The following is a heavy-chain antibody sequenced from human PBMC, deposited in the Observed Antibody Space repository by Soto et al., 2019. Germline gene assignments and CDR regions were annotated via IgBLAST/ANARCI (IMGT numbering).Heavy chain of an antibody. CDR3: ARSPGGFTVATYFFDY. Sequence: SGPTLVNPTQTLTLTCTFSGFSLSSKGMRVSWIRQPPGKALEWLARIDWDDDKFYSPSLRTRLAISKGTSKNQVVLTMTNVDPMDTATYYCARSPGGFTVATYFFDYWGQGTLVTVSS. J-gene: IGHJ4*02. D-gene: IGHD3-16*01. V-gene: IGHV2-70*04. CDR2: IDWDDDK. CDR1: GFSLSSKGMR.